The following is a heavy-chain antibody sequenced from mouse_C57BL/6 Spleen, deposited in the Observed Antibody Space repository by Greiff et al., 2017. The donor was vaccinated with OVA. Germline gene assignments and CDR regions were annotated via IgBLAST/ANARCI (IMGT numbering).Heavy chain of an antibody. CDR3: AIPYYDYDGGYYYAMDY. CDR1: GFSLTSYG. D-gene: IGHD2-4*01. J-gene: IGHJ4*01. CDR2: IWRGGST. Sequence: VKLQESGPGLVQPSQSLSITCTVSGFSLTSYGVHWVRQSPGKGLEWLGVIWRGGSTDYNAAFMSRLSITKDNSKSQVFFKMNSLQADDTAIYYCAIPYYDYDGGYYYAMDYWGQGTSVTVSS. V-gene: IGHV2-5*01.